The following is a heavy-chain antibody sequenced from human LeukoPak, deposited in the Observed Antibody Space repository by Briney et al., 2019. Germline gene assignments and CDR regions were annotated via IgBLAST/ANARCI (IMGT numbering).Heavy chain of an antibody. D-gene: IGHD5-18*01. J-gene: IGHJ4*02. CDR1: GGSISSYY. CDR3: ARGSGGAMVEGDHDY. Sequence: SETLSLTCTVSGGSISSYYWSWIRQPPGKGLEWIGYIYYSGSTNYNPSLKSRVTISVDTSKNQFSLKLSSVTAADTAVYYCARGSGGAMVEGDHDYWGQGTLVTVSS. CDR2: IYYSGST. V-gene: IGHV4-59*01.